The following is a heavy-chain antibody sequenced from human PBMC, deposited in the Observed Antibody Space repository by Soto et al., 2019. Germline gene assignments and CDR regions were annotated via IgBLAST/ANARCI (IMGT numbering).Heavy chain of an antibody. J-gene: IGHJ5*02. CDR1: GFTFSSYG. CDR2: IWYDGSNK. CDR3: VRERKRASYNWLDT. V-gene: IGHV3-33*01. Sequence: GGSLRLSCAASGFTFSSYGMHWVRQAPGKGLEWVAVIWYDGSNKYYADSVKGRFTISRDNSKNTLYLQMNSLRAEDTAVYYCVRERKRASYNWLDTSGPGTLATVSS.